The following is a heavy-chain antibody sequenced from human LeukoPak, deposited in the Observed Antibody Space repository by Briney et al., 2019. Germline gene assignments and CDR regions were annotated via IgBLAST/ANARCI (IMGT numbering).Heavy chain of an antibody. CDR1: GFTVSSNY. D-gene: IGHD5-12*01. Sequence: GGSLRLSCAASGFTVSSNYMSWVRQAPGKGLEWGSVIYSGGSTYHADSVKGRFTISRDNSKNTLYLQMNSLRAEDTAVYYCARVLSSYSGYDSPYYYYYYMDVWGKGTTVTVSS. CDR3: ARVLSSYSGYDSPYYYYYYMDV. V-gene: IGHV3-53*01. CDR2: IYSGGST. J-gene: IGHJ6*03.